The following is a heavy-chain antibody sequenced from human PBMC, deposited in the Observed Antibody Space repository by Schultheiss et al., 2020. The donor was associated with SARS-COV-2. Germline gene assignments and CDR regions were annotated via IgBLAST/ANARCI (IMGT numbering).Heavy chain of an antibody. CDR2: ISAYNGNT. J-gene: IGHJ4*02. V-gene: IGHV1-18*01. Sequence: ASVKVSCKASGGTFSSYGISWVRQAPGQGLEWMGWISAYNGNTNYAQKLQGRVTMTTDTSTSTAYMELRSLRSDDTAVYYCARGGETIFGVVTILRYWGQGTLVTVSS. CDR1: GGTFSSYG. D-gene: IGHD3-3*01. CDR3: ARGGETIFGVVTILRY.